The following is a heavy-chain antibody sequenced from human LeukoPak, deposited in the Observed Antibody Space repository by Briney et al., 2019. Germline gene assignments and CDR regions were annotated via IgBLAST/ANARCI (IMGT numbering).Heavy chain of an antibody. V-gene: IGHV3-53*01. Sequence: GGSLRLSCAASGFTVSSNYMSWVRQAPGKGLEWVSVIYSGGSTYYADSVKGRFTISRDNSKNTLYLQMNSLRAEDTAVYYCARSSGWYSYAPFDYWGQGTLVTVSS. J-gene: IGHJ4*02. CDR2: IYSGGST. CDR1: GFTVSSNY. D-gene: IGHD6-19*01. CDR3: ARSSGWYSYAPFDY.